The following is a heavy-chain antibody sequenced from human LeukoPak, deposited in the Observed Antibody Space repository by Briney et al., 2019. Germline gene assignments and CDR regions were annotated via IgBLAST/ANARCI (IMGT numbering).Heavy chain of an antibody. D-gene: IGHD6-13*01. J-gene: IGHJ4*02. CDR1: GVTFTRNT. CDR2: ISGNGLGT. V-gene: IGHV3-23*01. CDR3: AKDANFLRSSCYFIPIDF. Sequence: RGSPRLSPAASGVTFTRNTMSSGRQAPREGVGWVAAISGNGLGTYYADSVKGRFNNSRAHSRNTQYLHINNRRIEETDYYYYAKDANFLRSSCYFIPIDFWGQGTLVTVSS.